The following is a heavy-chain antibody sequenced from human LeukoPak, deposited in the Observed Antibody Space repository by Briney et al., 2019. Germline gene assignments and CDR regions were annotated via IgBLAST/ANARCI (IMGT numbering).Heavy chain of an antibody. Sequence: SETLSLTCAVYGGSFSGYYWSWIRQPPGKGLEWIGEINHSGSTNYNPSLKSRVTISVDTSKNQFSLKLSSVTAADTAVYYCARDPGGGEPLYYFDYWGQGTLVTVSS. CDR3: ARDPGGGEPLYYFDY. CDR2: INHSGST. V-gene: IGHV4-34*01. CDR1: GGSFSGYY. J-gene: IGHJ4*02. D-gene: IGHD2-21*01.